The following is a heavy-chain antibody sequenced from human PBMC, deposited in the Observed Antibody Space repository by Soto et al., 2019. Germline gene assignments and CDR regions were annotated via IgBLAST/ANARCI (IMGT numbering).Heavy chain of an antibody. Sequence: VSCKASGGTFSSYAISWVRQAPGQGLEWMGGIIPIFGTANYAQKFQGRVTITADESTSTAYMELSSLRSEDTAVYYCAREGAYGSGSYPPDYWGQGTLVTVSS. CDR2: IIPIFGTA. J-gene: IGHJ4*02. CDR1: GGTFSSYA. V-gene: IGHV1-69*01. CDR3: AREGAYGSGSYPPDY. D-gene: IGHD3-10*01.